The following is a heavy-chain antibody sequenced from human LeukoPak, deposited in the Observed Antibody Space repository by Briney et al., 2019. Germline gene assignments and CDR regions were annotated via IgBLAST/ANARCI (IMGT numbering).Heavy chain of an antibody. V-gene: IGHV4-34*01. CDR3: ARGASCYAPFDY. CDR2: INHSGST. D-gene: IGHD3-16*01. Sequence: SETLSLTCVVYGGSFSGYYWSWIRQPPGKGLEWIGEINHSGSTNYNPSLKSRVTISVDTSKNQFSLKLSSLTAADTAVYYCARGASCYAPFDYWGQGTLVTVSS. CDR1: GGSFSGYY. J-gene: IGHJ4*02.